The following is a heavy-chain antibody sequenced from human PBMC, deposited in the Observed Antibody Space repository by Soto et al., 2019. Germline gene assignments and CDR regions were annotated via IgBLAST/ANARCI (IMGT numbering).Heavy chain of an antibody. J-gene: IGHJ4*02. V-gene: IGHV4-39*01. CDR1: GGSISSSSYY. Sequence: QLQLQESGPGLVKPSETLSLTCTVSGGSISSSSYYWGWIRQPPGKGLEWIGSIYYSGSTYYNPSLKSRVPISVDTSKNQFSLKLSSVTAADTAVYYCASRYCSGGSCYSAYFDYWGQGTLVTVSS. CDR2: IYYSGST. CDR3: ASRYCSGGSCYSAYFDY. D-gene: IGHD2-15*01.